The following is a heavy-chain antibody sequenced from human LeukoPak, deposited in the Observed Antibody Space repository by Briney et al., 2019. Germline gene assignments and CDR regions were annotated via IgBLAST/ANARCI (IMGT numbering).Heavy chain of an antibody. CDR2: ISGSGGST. Sequence: GGSLRLSCVASGFTFSTYAMSWVRQAPGKGLEWVSAISGSGGSTYYADSVKGRFTISRDNSKNTLYLQMNSLRAEDTAVYYCAKDQEQWLAENWFDPWGQGTLVTVSS. V-gene: IGHV3-23*01. D-gene: IGHD6-19*01. CDR1: GFTFSTYA. CDR3: AKDQEQWLAENWFDP. J-gene: IGHJ5*02.